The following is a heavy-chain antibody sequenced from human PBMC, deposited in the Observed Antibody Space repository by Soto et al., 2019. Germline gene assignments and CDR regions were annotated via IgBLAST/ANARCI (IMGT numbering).Heavy chain of an antibody. CDR2: IYWDDDK. V-gene: IGHV2-5*02. D-gene: IGHD6-19*01. J-gene: IGHJ4*02. Sequence: QITLKESGPPLVKSTQTLTLTCTFSGFSLSTSGVGVGWIRQPPGKALEWLALIYWDDDKRYSPSLKSRLTITKDTSKNQVVLTMTNMDPMDTATYYCAHPKQDRAVDGTSFDYWGQGTLVTVSS. CDR3: AHPKQDRAVDGTSFDY. CDR1: GFSLSTSGVG.